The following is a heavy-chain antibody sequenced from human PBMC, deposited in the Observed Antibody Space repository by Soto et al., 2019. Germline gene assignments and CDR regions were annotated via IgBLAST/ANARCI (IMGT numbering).Heavy chain of an antibody. CDR3: ARGGLVDILTGYTEYYIDY. Sequence: SETLSLTCAVSGGSISSGGYSWSWIRQPPGKGLEWIGYIYHSGSTYYNPSLKSRVTISVDRSKNQFSLKLSSVTAADTAVYYCARGGLVDILTGYTEYYIDYSCQGTLVTVS. CDR1: GGSISSGGYS. J-gene: IGHJ4*02. D-gene: IGHD3-9*01. V-gene: IGHV4-30-2*01. CDR2: IYHSGST.